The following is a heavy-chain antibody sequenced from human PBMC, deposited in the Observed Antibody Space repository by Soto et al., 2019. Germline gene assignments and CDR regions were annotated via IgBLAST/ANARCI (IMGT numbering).Heavy chain of an antibody. CDR1: GYTFTNYG. D-gene: IGHD6-19*01. CDR2: ISAYNGDT. J-gene: IGHJ6*02. V-gene: IGHV1-18*01. CDR3: ARPKEGGIAVAGTGRYYYYGMDV. Sequence: ASVKVSCKASGYTFTNYGITWVRQAPGQGLEWMGWISAYNGDTHYTQRLQGRVTMTTDTSTSTAYMELRSLRSDDTAVYYCARPKEGGIAVAGTGRYYYYGMDVWGQGTTVTVSS.